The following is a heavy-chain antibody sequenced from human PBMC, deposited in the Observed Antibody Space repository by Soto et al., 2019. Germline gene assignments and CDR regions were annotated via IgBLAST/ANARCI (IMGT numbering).Heavy chain of an antibody. J-gene: IGHJ3*02. D-gene: IGHD3-9*01. CDR1: GYTFTSYG. CDR3: AIDHDRYYDILTGYYGLPNAFDI. CDR2: ISAYNGNT. Sequence: ASVKVSCKASGYTFTSYGISWVRQAPGQGLEWMGWISAYNGNTNYAQKLQGRVTMTTDTSTSTAYMELRSLRSDDTAVYYCAIDHDRYYDILTGYYGLPNAFDIWGQGTMVTVSS. V-gene: IGHV1-18*01.